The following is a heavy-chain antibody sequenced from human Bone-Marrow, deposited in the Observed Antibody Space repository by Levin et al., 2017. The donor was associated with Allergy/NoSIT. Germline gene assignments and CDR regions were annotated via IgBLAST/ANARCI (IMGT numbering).Heavy chain of an antibody. Sequence: SGFDFSGAWVKWARQAPGKGLEWVGRIKSHAFGGTADYSPPVRGRFTISRDDSKDTVYLQMTALKTEDTAIYYCFTMMYFGKDDVPPYLHVWGQGTKVTVSS. D-gene: IGHD2-8*01. J-gene: IGHJ3*01. CDR3: FTMMYFGKDDVPPYLHV. CDR1: GFDFSGAW. V-gene: IGHV3-15*01. CDR2: IKSHAFGGTA.